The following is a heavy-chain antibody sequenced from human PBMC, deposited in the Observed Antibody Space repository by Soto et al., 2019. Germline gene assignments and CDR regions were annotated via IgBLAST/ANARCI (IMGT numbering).Heavy chain of an antibody. CDR2: ISHDGGT. CDR1: GGSFDDFY. Sequence: QVQLQQWGAGLLRPSETLSLTCAFYGGSFDDFYWSWVRQSPGKGLEWVGEISHDGGTNYSPSLASRVSISVDTSKNHFSLHLRSVTAADTGLYYCARGQLVWYGDLTPYHRDMDVWGQATTVTVSS. CDR3: ARGQLVWYGDLTPYHRDMDV. V-gene: IGHV4-34*02. D-gene: IGHD3-10*01. J-gene: IGHJ6*02.